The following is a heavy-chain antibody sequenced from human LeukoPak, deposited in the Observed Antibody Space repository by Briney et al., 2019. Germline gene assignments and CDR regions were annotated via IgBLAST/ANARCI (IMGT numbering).Heavy chain of an antibody. Sequence: PGRSLRLSCVASGFTFNTYAINWVRQAPGKGLEWVSVISYDGGKKYYADSVKGRFTISRDNSKNTLYLQMNSLRPEDTAVYYCARGGDSSTWYYYFDYWGQGTLVTVSS. CDR1: GFTFNTYA. CDR2: ISYDGGKK. CDR3: ARGGDSSTWYYYFDY. D-gene: IGHD2-2*01. J-gene: IGHJ4*02. V-gene: IGHV3-30*14.